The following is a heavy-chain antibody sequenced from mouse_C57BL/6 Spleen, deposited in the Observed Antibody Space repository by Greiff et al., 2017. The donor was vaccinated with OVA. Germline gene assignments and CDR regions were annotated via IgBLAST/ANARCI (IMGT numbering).Heavy chain of an antibody. CDR2: INPNNGGT. CDR1: GYTFTDYN. D-gene: IGHD6-1*01. CDR3: ARGLHKAMDD. J-gene: IGHJ4*01. V-gene: IGHV1-18*01. Sequence: VQLQQSGPELVKPGASVTIPCKASGYTFTDYNMDWVKQSHGKSLEWIGDINPNNGGTIYNQKFKGKGTLTVDKSSSTAYMELRSVTSEDTAVYYCARGLHKAMDDWGQGTTGTVAT.